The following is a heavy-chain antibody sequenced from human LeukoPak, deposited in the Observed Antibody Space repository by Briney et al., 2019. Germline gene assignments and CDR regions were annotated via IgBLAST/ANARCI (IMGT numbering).Heavy chain of an antibody. CDR2: IYPSDSYT. J-gene: IGHJ4*02. Sequence: GESLKISRKGSGYSLTNYWITWGRPMPGKGLGWMVRIYPSDSYTNCSPSFQRHVTISADKSISTVYVQWSSLKASDTAMYYCARLPVRGEGYKLVYWGQGTLVSVSS. CDR1: GYSLTNYW. V-gene: IGHV5-10-1*01. CDR3: ARLPVRGEGYKLVY. D-gene: IGHD5-24*01.